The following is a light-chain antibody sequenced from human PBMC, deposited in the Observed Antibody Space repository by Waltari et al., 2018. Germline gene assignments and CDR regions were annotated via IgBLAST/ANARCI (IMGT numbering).Light chain of an antibody. Sequence: DIQMTQSPSYLYAPLGDSVTITCRASQSVSDYLNWYQQKQGKAPRHLIYTASSLQSGVPSTFSGSGSGTEFTLTISSLQIEDFATYYCQQSYTTPYTFGQGTKLEIK. CDR1: QSVSDY. CDR2: TAS. CDR3: QQSYTTPYT. V-gene: IGKV1-39*01. J-gene: IGKJ2*01.